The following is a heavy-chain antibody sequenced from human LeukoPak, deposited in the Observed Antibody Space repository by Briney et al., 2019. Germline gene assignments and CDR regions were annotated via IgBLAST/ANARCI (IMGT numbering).Heavy chain of an antibody. CDR3: ARDLGIVVVTAIPGY. Sequence: ASVKVSCTASGYTFTSYGISWVRQAPGQGLEWMGWISAYNGNTNYAQKLQGRVTMTTDTSTSTAYMELRSLRSDDTAVYYCARDLGIVVVTAIPGYWGQGTLVTVSS. D-gene: IGHD2-21*02. CDR1: GYTFTSYG. J-gene: IGHJ4*02. V-gene: IGHV1-18*01. CDR2: ISAYNGNT.